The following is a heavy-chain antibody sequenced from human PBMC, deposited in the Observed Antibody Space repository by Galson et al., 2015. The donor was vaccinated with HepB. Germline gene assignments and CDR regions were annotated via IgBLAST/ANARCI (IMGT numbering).Heavy chain of an antibody. V-gene: IGHV1-46*04. CDR2: INPSGGST. Sequence: SVKVSCKAFGYTFTSYYMHWVRQAPGQGLEWMGIINPSGGSTSYAQKLQGRVTMTRDTSTSTVYMELSSLRSEDTAVYYCARGRGLRYFDWLFDYWGRGTLVTVSS. CDR3: ARGRGLRYFDWLFDY. CDR1: GYTFTSYY. J-gene: IGHJ4*02. D-gene: IGHD3-9*01.